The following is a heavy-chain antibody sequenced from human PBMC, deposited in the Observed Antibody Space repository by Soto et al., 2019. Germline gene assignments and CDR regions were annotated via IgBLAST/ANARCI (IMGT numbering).Heavy chain of an antibody. D-gene: IGHD6-13*01. V-gene: IGHV2-5*02. CDR2: IYWDGDK. CDR3: THILGLLNRSCWYFDL. Sequence: QITLKESGPTLVKPTQTLTLTCTFSGFSLSTSGVSVGWIRQPPGKALEWLALIYWDGDKRYSPSLKSRFTITKDTSKNQVVLTMTNIDPVDTAPYYCTHILGLLNRSCWYFDLWGRGTLVTVSS. J-gene: IGHJ2*01. CDR1: GFSLSTSGVS.